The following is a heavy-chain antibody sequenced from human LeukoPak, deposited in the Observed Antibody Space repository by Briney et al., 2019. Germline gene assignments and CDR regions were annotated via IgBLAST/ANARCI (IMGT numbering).Heavy chain of an antibody. CDR3: ARGPLGSSSDY. J-gene: IGHJ4*02. Sequence: SETLSLTCAVYGESFSGYYWSWIRQPPGKGLEWIGEINHSGSTNYNPSLKSRVTISVDTSKNQFSLKLSSVTAADTAVYYCARGPLGSSSDYWGQGTLVTVSS. V-gene: IGHV4-34*01. CDR1: GESFSGYY. D-gene: IGHD6-6*01. CDR2: INHSGST.